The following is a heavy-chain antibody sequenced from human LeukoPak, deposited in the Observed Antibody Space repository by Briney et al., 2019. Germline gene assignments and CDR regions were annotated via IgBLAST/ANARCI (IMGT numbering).Heavy chain of an antibody. CDR1: GGSFSGYY. Sequence: SETLSLTCAVYGGSFSGYYWSWIRQPPGKGLEWIGEINHSGSTNYNPSLKSRVTISVDTSKNQFSLKLSSVTAADTAVYYCARRGLYSSSWYSTAWFDPWGQGTLVTVSS. V-gene: IGHV4-34*01. CDR3: ARRGLYSSSWYSTAWFDP. J-gene: IGHJ5*02. D-gene: IGHD6-13*01. CDR2: INHSGST.